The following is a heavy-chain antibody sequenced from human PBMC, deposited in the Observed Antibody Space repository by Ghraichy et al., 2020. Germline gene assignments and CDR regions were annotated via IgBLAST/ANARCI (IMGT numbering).Heavy chain of an antibody. V-gene: IGHV1-2*06. CDR3: ATGGTTTAAFDI. Sequence: ASVKVSCKASGYTFTGYYIHWVRQAPGQGLEWMGRIIFNSGDTKYTQKFRGRVTLTRDTSISTAYMELSRLRSDDTAVYYCATGGTTTAAFDIWGQGSMVTGSS. J-gene: IGHJ3*02. CDR2: IIFNSGDT. CDR1: GYTFTGYY. D-gene: IGHD4-17*01.